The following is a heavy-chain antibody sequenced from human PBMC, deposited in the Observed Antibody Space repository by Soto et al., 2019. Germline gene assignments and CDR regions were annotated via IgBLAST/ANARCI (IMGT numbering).Heavy chain of an antibody. CDR2: INHSGST. CDR1: GGSFSGYY. CDR3: ARGALPDWSTLFYP. D-gene: IGHD3-9*01. V-gene: IGHV4-34*01. Sequence: TLSLTCAVYGGSFSGYYWIWICQPPGKGLEWIGEINHSGSTNYNPSLKSRVTISVDTSKNQFSLKLSSVTAADTAVYYCARGALPDWSTLFYPWGQGTLVTVSS. J-gene: IGHJ5*02.